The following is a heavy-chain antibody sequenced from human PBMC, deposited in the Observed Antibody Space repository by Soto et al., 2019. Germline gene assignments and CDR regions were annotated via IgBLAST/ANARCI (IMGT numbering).Heavy chain of an antibody. Sequence: SETLSLTCTVSGGSISSGGYYWSWIRQHPGKGLEWIGYIYYSGSTYYNPSLKSRVTISVDTSKNQFSLKLSSVTAADTAVYYCARSPDSSGYYPRRYYYGMDGWGQGTTVTVSS. CDR2: IYYSGST. V-gene: IGHV4-31*03. D-gene: IGHD3-22*01. CDR1: GGSISSGGYY. CDR3: ARSPDSSGYYPRRYYYGMDG. J-gene: IGHJ6*02.